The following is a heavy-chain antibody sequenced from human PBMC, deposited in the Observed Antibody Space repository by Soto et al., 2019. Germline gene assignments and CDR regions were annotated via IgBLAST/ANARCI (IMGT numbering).Heavy chain of an antibody. V-gene: IGHV4-39*01. J-gene: IGHJ4*02. CDR2: IYYSGST. Sequence: QLQLQESGPGLVKPSETLSLTCTVSGGSISSSSYYWGWIRQPPGKGLEWIGSIYYSGSTYYNPSLKSRVTISVDTSKNQFSLKLSSVTAADTAVYYCARRERGYDILTGYFDYWSQGTLVTVSS. D-gene: IGHD3-9*01. CDR3: ARRERGYDILTGYFDY. CDR1: GGSISSSSYY.